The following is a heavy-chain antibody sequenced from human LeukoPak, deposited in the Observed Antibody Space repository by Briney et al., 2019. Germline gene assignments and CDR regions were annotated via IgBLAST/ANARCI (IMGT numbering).Heavy chain of an antibody. V-gene: IGHV4-59*01. CDR1: GGSINNYY. CDR2: VFYTGIT. CDR3: ARGVVIGGYYFDY. J-gene: IGHJ4*02. D-gene: IGHD3-22*01. Sequence: PSETLSLTCTVSGGSINNYYWSWIRQPPGKGLEWIGYVFYTGITNYTPSLKNRLTILEDTSKNQFSLKLKSVTAADTAVYYCARGVVIGGYYFDYWGQGTLVTVSS.